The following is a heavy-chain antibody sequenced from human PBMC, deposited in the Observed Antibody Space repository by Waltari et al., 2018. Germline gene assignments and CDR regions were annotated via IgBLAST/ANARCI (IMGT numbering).Heavy chain of an antibody. V-gene: IGHV4-34*01. Sequence: QVQLQQWGAGLLKPSETPSLTCAVYGGSFSGYYWSWIRQPPGKGLEWIGEINHSGSTNYNPSLKSRVTISVDTSKNQFSLKLSSVTAADTAVYYCARGVGDCSGGSCYSRRFDPWGQGTLVTVSS. CDR1: GGSFSGYY. CDR2: INHSGST. D-gene: IGHD2-15*01. CDR3: ARGVGDCSGGSCYSRRFDP. J-gene: IGHJ5*02.